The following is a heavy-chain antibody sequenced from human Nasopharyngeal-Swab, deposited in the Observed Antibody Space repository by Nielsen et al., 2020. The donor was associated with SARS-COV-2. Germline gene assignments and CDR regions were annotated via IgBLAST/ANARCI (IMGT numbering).Heavy chain of an antibody. J-gene: IGHJ6*02. Sequence: ASVKVSCKASGYTFTSYGIGWVRQAPGQGLEWMGWISAYNGNTNYAQKLQGRVTMTTDTSTSTAYMELRSLRSDDTAVYYCARLYCGGDCSYYYYYGMDVWGQGTTVTVSS. CDR1: GYTFTSYG. CDR2: ISAYNGNT. D-gene: IGHD2-21*02. V-gene: IGHV1-18*01. CDR3: ARLYCGGDCSYYYYYGMDV.